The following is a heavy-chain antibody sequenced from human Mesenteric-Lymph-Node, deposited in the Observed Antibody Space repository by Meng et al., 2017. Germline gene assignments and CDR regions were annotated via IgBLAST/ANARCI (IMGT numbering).Heavy chain of an antibody. CDR3: ARDGGEGSSWYGG. CDR1: GYTFTNYY. CDR2: INPRDGST. V-gene: IGHV1-46*01. Sequence: QLQLVQSGAEVKKPWASVKVSCKASGYTFTNYYIFWVRQAPGQGPEWMGIINPRDGSTSYAEKFQGRVTMTSDTSTNTVYMQLSGLRSEDTAVYYCARDGGEGSSWYGGWGQGTLVTVSS. D-gene: IGHD6-13*01. J-gene: IGHJ4*02.